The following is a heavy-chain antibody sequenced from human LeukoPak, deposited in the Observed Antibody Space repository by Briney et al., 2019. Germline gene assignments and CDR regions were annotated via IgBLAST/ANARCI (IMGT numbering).Heavy chain of an antibody. D-gene: IGHD2-21*02. CDR1: GDSITSYY. J-gene: IGHJ4*02. V-gene: IGHV4-59*01. CDR2: IHYTGKN. CDR3: ATFGGYCGGDCYHAN. Sequence: PSETLSLTCTVSGDSITSYYWNWVRQPPGKGLEWIGYIHYTGKNYYNPSLKSRVTMSVDMSKSQFSLKLSSVTAADTAVYYCATFGGYCGGDCYHANWGQGTLVTVSS.